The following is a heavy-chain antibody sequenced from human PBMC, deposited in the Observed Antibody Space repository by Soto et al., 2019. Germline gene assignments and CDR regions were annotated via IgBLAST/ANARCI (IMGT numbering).Heavy chain of an antibody. J-gene: IGHJ6*03. CDR3: GREGGGDTAMGGRDYYYYYHDV. CDR2: IWYDGSNK. CDR1: GFTFSSYG. Sequence: QVQLVESGGGVVQPGRSLRLSCAASGFTFSSYGMHWVRQAPGKGLEWVAVIWYDGSNKYYADSVKGRFTTSRDNSKNTLYLQMNSLRAEDTDVYYCGREGGGDTAMGGRDYYYYYHDVWGKGTTVTVSS. V-gene: IGHV3-33*01. D-gene: IGHD5-18*01.